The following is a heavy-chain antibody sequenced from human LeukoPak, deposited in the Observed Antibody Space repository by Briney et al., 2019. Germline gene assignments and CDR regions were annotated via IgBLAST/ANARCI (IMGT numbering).Heavy chain of an antibody. D-gene: IGHD6-13*01. CDR2: IGGNGGGT. Sequence: GGSLRLSCAASGFTFSSFPMSWVRQAPGTGLEWVSIIGGNGGGTYYADSVKGRFTISRDNSKNTLYLQMNSLRAEDTAVYYCAKAQGGSSWYGAFDIWAKGQWSPSLQ. CDR3: AKAQGGSSWYGAFDI. V-gene: IGHV3-23*01. J-gene: IGHJ3*02. CDR1: GFTFSSFP.